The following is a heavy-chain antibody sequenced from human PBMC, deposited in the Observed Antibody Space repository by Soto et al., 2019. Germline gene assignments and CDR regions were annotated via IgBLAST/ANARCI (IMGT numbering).Heavy chain of an antibody. D-gene: IGHD6-13*01. CDR2: VDYTGTT. Sequence: QLQLQESGPGLVKPSETLSLTCTVSGDSIISRSYYWGWIRQPPGKGLDWIGRVDYTGTTYDSPCLKSRDAISVDTSTNQFSMRLRTVTAADTAVYYCARHKIASSEIGTWFDPWGQGTLVTVSS. V-gene: IGHV4-39*01. CDR1: GDSIISRSYY. J-gene: IGHJ5*02. CDR3: ARHKIASSEIGTWFDP.